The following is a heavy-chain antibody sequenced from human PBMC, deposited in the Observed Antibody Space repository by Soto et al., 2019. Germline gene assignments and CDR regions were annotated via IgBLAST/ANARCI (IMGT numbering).Heavy chain of an antibody. D-gene: IGHD6-13*01. J-gene: IGHJ4*02. CDR2: ISYDGSNK. V-gene: IGHV3-30*18. Sequence: QVQLVESGGGVVQPGRSLRLSCAASGFTFSSYGMHWVRQAPGKGLEWVAVISYDGSNKYYADSVKGRFTISRDNSKNTLYLQMNSLIAEDTAVYYCAKEDSSSWLVDYWGQGTLVTVSS. CDR3: AKEDSSSWLVDY. CDR1: GFTFSSYG.